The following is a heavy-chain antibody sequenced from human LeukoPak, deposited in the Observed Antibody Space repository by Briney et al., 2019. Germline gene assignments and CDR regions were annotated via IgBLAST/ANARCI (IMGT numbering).Heavy chain of an antibody. CDR3: ARGGPHPPIMFRGVILYY. CDR1: GGSFSGYY. Sequence: PSETLSLTCAVYGGSFSGYYWSWIRQPPGKGLEWIGEINHSGSTNYNPSLKSRVTISVDTSKNQFSLKLSSVTAADTAVYYCARGGPHPPIMFRGVILYYWGQGTLVTVSS. D-gene: IGHD3-16*01. CDR2: INHSGST. V-gene: IGHV4-34*01. J-gene: IGHJ4*02.